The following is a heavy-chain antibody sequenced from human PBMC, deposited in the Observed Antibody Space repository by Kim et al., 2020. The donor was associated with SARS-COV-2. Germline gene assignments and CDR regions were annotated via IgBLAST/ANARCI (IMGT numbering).Heavy chain of an antibody. CDR2: ISTGGNTT. D-gene: IGHD2-2*01. V-gene: IGHV3-48*03. CDR1: GFTFSSFS. Sequence: GGSLRLSCAASGFTFSSFSMNWVRLSPGKGLEWISYISTGGNTTDYSDSVEGRFTISRDDAKNSLYLQMNSLRGEDTAIYYCASDFKYAVDDWGQGTLVTVSS. CDR3: ASDFKYAVDD. J-gene: IGHJ4*02.